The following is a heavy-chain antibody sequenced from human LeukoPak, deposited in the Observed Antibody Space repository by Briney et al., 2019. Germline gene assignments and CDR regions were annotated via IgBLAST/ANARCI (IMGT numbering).Heavy chain of an antibody. CDR3: ARDQGYSSSWYSGYFDH. V-gene: IGHV3-11*01. D-gene: IGHD6-13*01. CDR1: GFTFSDYY. CDR2: ISSSGSSI. J-gene: IGHJ4*02. Sequence: GGSLRLSCAASGFTFSDYYMSWIRQAPGKGLEWVSYISSSGSSIYYADSVKGRFTISRDNAKNSLFLQMNSLGAEDTAVYYCARDQGYSSSWYSGYFDHWGQGTLVTVSS.